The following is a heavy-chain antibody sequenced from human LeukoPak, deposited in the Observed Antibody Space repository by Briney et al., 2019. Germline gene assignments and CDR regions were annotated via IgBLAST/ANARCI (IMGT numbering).Heavy chain of an antibody. V-gene: IGHV3-33*01. CDR1: GFTFSSYG. CDR3: ARGHFAGGQTVDV. CDR2: IWYDENNK. D-gene: IGHD1-1*01. J-gene: IGHJ6*02. Sequence: PGGSLRLSCAASGFTFSSYGMHWVRQAPGKGLEWVALIWYDENNKNYADSVKGRFTISRDNSKNTLYLQMNSLRAEDTAAYYCARGHFAGGQTVDVWGQGTTVTVAS.